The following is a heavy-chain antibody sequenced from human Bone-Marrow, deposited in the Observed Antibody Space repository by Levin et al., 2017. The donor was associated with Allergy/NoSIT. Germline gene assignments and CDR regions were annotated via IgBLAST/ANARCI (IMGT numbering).Heavy chain of an antibody. Sequence: GGSLRLSCTASGFTFGDYAMSWFRQAPGKGLEWVGFIRSKAYGGTTEYAASVKGRFTISRDDSKSIAYLQMNSLKTEDTAEYYCTRDCSSTSCYHTGYGMDVWGQGTTVTVSS. CDR2: IRSKAYGGTT. D-gene: IGHD2-2*01. CDR1: GFTFGDYA. CDR3: TRDCSSTSCYHTGYGMDV. J-gene: IGHJ6*02. V-gene: IGHV3-49*03.